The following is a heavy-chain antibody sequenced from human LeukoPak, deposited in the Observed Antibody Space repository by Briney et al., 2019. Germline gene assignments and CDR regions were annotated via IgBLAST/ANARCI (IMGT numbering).Heavy chain of an antibody. V-gene: IGHV1-18*01. CDR1: GYTFSSNG. D-gene: IGHD1-1*01. J-gene: IGHJ4*02. CDR3: ARRQGTTLNFDY. CDR2: INAYNGNT. Sequence: ASVKVSCKASGYTFSSNGFSWVRQPPGQGLEWMGWINAYNGNTNYEQNLQGRVTMITDTSTSTAYMELRSLRSDDTAVYYCARRQGTTLNFDYWGQGTLVSVSS.